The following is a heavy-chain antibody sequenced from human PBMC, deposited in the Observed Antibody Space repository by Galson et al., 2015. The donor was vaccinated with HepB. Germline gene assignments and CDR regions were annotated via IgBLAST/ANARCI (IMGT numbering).Heavy chain of an antibody. CDR1: GFTFSSHA. Sequence: SLRLSCAASGFTFSSHAMSWVRQAPGKGLEWVGRIKSKTDGETTDYAAPVKGRFTISRDDSKNRLYLQMNSLKTEDTAVYYCTTDVYYSTYWSWLDPWGQGTLVTVSS. D-gene: IGHD2-8*02. CDR3: TTDVYYSTYWSWLDP. J-gene: IGHJ5*02. CDR2: IKSKTDGETT. V-gene: IGHV3-15*01.